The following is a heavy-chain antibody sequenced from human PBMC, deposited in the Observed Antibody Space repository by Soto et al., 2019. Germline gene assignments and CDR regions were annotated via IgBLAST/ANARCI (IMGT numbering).Heavy chain of an antibody. Sequence: SETLSLTCTVSGGSISSGDYYWSWIRQPPGKGLEWIGYIYYSGSTYYNPSLKSRVTISVDTSKNQFSLKLSSVTAADTAVYYCARCRIVATIRRGHFDYWGQGTLVTVSS. V-gene: IGHV4-30-4*01. D-gene: IGHD5-12*01. CDR1: GGSISSGDYY. J-gene: IGHJ4*02. CDR2: IYYSGST. CDR3: ARCRIVATIRRGHFDY.